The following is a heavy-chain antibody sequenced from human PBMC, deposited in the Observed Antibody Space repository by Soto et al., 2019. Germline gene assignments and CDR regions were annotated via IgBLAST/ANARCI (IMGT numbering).Heavy chain of an antibody. Sequence: SETLSLTCAVYGGSFSGYYWSWIRQPPGKGLEWIGEINHSGSTNYNPSLKSRVTISVDTSKNQFSLKLSSVTAADTAVYYCARYPMRSGSYYHSFDYWGQGNLVPVSS. CDR2: INHSGST. J-gene: IGHJ4*02. V-gene: IGHV4-34*01. D-gene: IGHD3-10*01. CDR3: ARYPMRSGSYYHSFDY. CDR1: GGSFSGYY.